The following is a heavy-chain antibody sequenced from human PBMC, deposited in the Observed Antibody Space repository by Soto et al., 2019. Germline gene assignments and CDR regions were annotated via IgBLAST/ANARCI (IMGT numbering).Heavy chain of an antibody. V-gene: IGHV3-30*18. CDR1: GFTFSSYG. J-gene: IGHJ6*02. CDR2: ISYDGSNK. Sequence: GGSLRLSCAASGFTFSSYGMHWVRQAPGKGLEWVAVISYDGSNKYYADSVKGRFTISRDNSKNTLYLQMNSLRAEDTAVYYCAKDLYSDIVVVGEDYGMDAWGQGTTVTVSS. D-gene: IGHD2-2*01. CDR3: AKDLYSDIVVVGEDYGMDA.